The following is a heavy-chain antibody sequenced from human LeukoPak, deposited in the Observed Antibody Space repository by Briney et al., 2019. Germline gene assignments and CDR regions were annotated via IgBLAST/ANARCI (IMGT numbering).Heavy chain of an antibody. D-gene: IGHD6-13*01. V-gene: IGHV4-4*09. J-gene: IGHJ5*02. CDR2: VDSSDSTHYS. CDR1: GGSINTHY. CDR3: ARLSAAASHP. Sequence: PSETLSLTCTVSGGSINTHYWGWIRQPPGKGLEWIGYVDSSDSTHYSHYNPSLKSRVSISADMSKNQFSPNMYSVTTADTAVYYCARLSAAASHPWGQGTLVTVSS.